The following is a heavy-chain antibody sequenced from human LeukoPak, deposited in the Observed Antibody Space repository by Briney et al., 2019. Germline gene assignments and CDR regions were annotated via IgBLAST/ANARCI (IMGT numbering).Heavy chain of an antibody. J-gene: IGHJ4*02. V-gene: IGHV1-2*02. CDR3: ARDITKVGATLQAY. CDR2: INPKNGGT. D-gene: IGHD1-26*01. Sequence: ASEKVSCKASGYTFTDYYMHWVRRAPGQGLEWLAWINPKNGGTNYAHKFQDRVTLTRDTSINTAYMEVTRLRSDDTAVYFCARDITKVGATLQAYWGQGTLVTVSS. CDR1: GYTFTDYY.